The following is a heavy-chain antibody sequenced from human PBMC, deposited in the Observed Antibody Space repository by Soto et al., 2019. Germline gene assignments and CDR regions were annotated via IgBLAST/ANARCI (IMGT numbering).Heavy chain of an antibody. J-gene: IGHJ4*02. V-gene: IGHV3-9*01. CDR3: AKEIVGAINY. D-gene: IGHD1-26*01. CDR2: ISWNSGKI. Sequence: EVQLVESGGGLVQPGRSLRLSCAASGFTFDDYAMHWVRQAPGKGLEWVSGISWNSGKIGYADSVKGRFTISRDNANNSLYLQMNSLRPEDTAFYYCAKEIVGAINYWCQGTLVTVSS. CDR1: GFTFDDYA.